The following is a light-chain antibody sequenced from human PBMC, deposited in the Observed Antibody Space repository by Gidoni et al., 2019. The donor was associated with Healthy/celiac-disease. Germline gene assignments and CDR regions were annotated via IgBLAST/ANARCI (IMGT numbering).Light chain of an antibody. Sequence: EIVLTQSPGTLSLSQGERATLSCRASQSVSSSYLAWYQQKPGQAPRLLIYGASSRATGIPDRFSGSGSGTDFTLTISRLEPEDFAVYYCQQYGSSPLWAFXXXTKVEIK. J-gene: IGKJ1*01. CDR2: GAS. V-gene: IGKV3-20*01. CDR3: QQYGSSPLWA. CDR1: QSVSSSY.